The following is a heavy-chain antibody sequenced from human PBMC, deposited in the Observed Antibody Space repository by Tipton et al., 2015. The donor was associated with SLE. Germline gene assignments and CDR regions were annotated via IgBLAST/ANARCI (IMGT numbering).Heavy chain of an antibody. CDR2: IRYDGSHK. D-gene: IGHD3-3*01. J-gene: IGHJ6*02. CDR3: AKSRSGPYYYGMEV. Sequence: SLRLSCAASGFTFSSYGIHWVRQAPVKGLEGVAFIRYDGSHKYYADSVKGRFIISRDNSKNTLYLQMNSLRAEDTAVYYCAKSRSGPYYYGMEVWGQGTTVTVPS. V-gene: IGHV3-30*02. CDR1: GFTFSSYG.